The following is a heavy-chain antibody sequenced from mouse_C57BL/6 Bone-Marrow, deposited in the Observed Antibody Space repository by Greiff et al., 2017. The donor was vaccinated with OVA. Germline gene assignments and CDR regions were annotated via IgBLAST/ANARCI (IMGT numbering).Heavy chain of an antibody. CDR2: INPNNGGT. Sequence: EVQLQQSGPELVKPGASVKISCKASGYTFTDYYMNWVKQSHGKSLEWIGDINPNNGGTSYNQKFKGKATLTVDKSSSTAYMELRSLTSEDSAVYYCARGVVPRYLPHFDYWGQGTTLTVSS. CDR1: GYTFTDYY. V-gene: IGHV1-26*01. CDR3: ARGVVPRYLPHFDY. J-gene: IGHJ2*01. D-gene: IGHD1-1*02.